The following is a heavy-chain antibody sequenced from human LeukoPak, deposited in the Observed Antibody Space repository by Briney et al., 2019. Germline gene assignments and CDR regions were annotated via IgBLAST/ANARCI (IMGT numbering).Heavy chain of an antibody. CDR3: AREWGSSWPVFDY. CDR1: GNSISSGDNY. V-gene: IGHV4-61*02. Sequence: SETLSLTCTVSGNSISSGDNYWSWIRQPAGKGLEWIGRIYTSGSTNYNPSLKSRVTISGDTSKNQFSLRLSSVTAADTAVYYCAREWGSSWPVFDYWGQGTLVTVSS. CDR2: IYTSGST. J-gene: IGHJ4*02. D-gene: IGHD6-13*01.